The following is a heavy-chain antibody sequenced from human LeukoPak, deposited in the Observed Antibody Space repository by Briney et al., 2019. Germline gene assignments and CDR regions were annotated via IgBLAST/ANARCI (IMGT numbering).Heavy chain of an antibody. J-gene: IGHJ6*03. CDR1: GGSFSGYY. Sequence: SETLSLTCAVYGGSFSGYYWSWIRQPPGKGLEWIGEINHSGSTNYNPSLKSRVTVSVDTSKNQFSLKLSSVTAADTAVYYCARLTSSYDSSGYYYYYYYMDVWGKGTTVTISS. V-gene: IGHV4-34*01. D-gene: IGHD3-22*01. CDR2: INHSGST. CDR3: ARLTSSYDSSGYYYYYYYMDV.